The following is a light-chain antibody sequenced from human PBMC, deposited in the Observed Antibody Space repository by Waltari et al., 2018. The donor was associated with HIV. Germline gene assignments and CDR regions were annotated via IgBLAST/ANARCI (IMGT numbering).Light chain of an antibody. CDR3: SLDMSGGIGV. CDR2: STD. CDR1: SGSVSTSHC. Sequence: QTVVTQEPSFSVSPGGTVTLTCGLSSGSVSTSHCPSWYQQTPGQAPPTRIYSTDTRSSGVPDSFSGSIRGNKAALTITGAQADDESDYYWSLDMSGGIGVFGGGTKLTVL. V-gene: IGLV8-61*01. J-gene: IGLJ3*02.